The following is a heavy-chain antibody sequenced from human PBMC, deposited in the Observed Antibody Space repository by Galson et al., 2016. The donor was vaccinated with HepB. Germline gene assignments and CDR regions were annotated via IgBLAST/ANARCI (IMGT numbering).Heavy chain of an antibody. D-gene: IGHD3-10*01. Sequence: SLRLSCAGSGFIFSGYWMSWVRQAPGKGLEWVANIKQEGSEKFYVDSLKGRLTISRDNAKNSLFLQMNSLRADDTAVYYCARGRLTMVRGLNGYYFDLWGQGTLVTVSS. J-gene: IGHJ4*02. CDR1: GFIFSGYW. V-gene: IGHV3-7*03. CDR3: ARGRLTMVRGLNGYYFDL. CDR2: IKQEGSEK.